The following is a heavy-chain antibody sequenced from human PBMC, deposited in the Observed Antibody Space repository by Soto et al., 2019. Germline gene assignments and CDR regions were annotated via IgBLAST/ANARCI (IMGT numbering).Heavy chain of an antibody. V-gene: IGHV3-64*01. CDR3: ARGYQQLLYYYYYMDV. CDR1: GFTFSSYA. Sequence: GGSLRLSCAASGFTFSSYAMHWVRQAPGKGLEYVSAISSNGGSTYYANSVKGRFTISRDNSKNTLYLQMGSLRAEDMAVYYCARGYQQLLYYYYYMDVWGKGTTVTVSS. CDR2: ISSNGGST. D-gene: IGHD5-18*01. J-gene: IGHJ6*03.